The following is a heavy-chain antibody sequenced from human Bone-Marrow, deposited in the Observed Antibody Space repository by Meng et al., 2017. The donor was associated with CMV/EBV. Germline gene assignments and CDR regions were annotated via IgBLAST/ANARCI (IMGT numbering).Heavy chain of an antibody. Sequence: SVKVSCKASGGTFSSYAISWVRQAPGQGLEWMGGIIPIFGTANYAQKFQGRVTITTDESTSTAYMELSSLRSEDTAVYYCASYGGYVEEIFDYWGQGTLVTVSS. CDR3: ASYGGYVEEIFDY. V-gene: IGHV1-69*05. D-gene: IGHD5-12*01. CDR1: GGTFSSYA. CDR2: IIPIFGTA. J-gene: IGHJ4*02.